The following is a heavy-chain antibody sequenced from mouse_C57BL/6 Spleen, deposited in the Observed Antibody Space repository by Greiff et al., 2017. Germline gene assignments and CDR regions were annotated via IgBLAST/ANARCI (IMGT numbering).Heavy chain of an antibody. D-gene: IGHD1-1*01. V-gene: IGHV5-4*03. CDR2: ISDGGSYT. CDR1: GFTFSSYA. CDR3: ARHYGSPCDY. J-gene: IGHJ2*01. Sequence: EVKLMESGGGLVKPGGSLKLSCAASGFTFSSYAMSWVRQTPEKRLEWVATISDGGSYTYYPDNVKGRFTISRDNAKNNLYLQMSHLKSEDTAMYYCARHYGSPCDYWGQGTTLTVSS.